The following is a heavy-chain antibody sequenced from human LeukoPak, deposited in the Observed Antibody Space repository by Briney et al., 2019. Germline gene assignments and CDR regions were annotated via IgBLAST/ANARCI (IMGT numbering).Heavy chain of an antibody. CDR3: ARLGYSSSWHHSGAFDI. CDR1: GYSISSGYY. Sequence: SETLSLTCAVSGYSISSGYYWGWIRQPPGKGLECIGSIYRSGNTYYNPSLKSRVTISVGTSRNEFSLKLGSVTAADTAVYYCARLGYSSSWHHSGAFDIWGQGTMVTVSS. D-gene: IGHD6-13*01. J-gene: IGHJ3*02. V-gene: IGHV4-38-2*01. CDR2: IYRSGNT.